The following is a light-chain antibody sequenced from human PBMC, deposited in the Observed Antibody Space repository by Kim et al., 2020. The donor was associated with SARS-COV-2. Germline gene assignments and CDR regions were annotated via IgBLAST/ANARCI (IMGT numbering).Light chain of an antibody. CDR3: QQYGTSPRT. Sequence: TPEERATLSCRTSQSIVDNYVAWYQHNPGQAPRLLIFGASTRATGIPDRFRGSGSGTDFTLIISRLEPEDFALYCCQQYGTSPRTFVQGTKVEIK. J-gene: IGKJ1*01. CDR2: GAS. CDR1: QSIVDNY. V-gene: IGKV3-20*01.